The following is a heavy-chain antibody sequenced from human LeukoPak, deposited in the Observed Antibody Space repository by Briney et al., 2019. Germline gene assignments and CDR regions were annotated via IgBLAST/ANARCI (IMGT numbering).Heavy chain of an antibody. CDR2: INHSGST. D-gene: IGHD3-22*01. J-gene: IGHJ6*02. V-gene: IGHV4-34*01. CDR3: ARVLAYYYDSSGYSYYYYYYGMDV. CDR1: GXAFSGYY. Sequence: SQTLSLTCAVYGXAFSGYYGSWIRQPPGKGLEWIGEINHSGSTNYNPSLKSRVTISVDTSKNQFSLKLSSVTAVDTAVYYCARVLAYYYDSSGYSYYYYYYGMDVWAKGPRSPSP.